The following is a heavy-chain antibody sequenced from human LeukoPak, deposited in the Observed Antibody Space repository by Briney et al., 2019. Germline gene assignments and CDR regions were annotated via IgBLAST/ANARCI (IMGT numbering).Heavy chain of an antibody. D-gene: IGHD1/OR15-1a*01. J-gene: IGHJ4*02. CDR1: GYTFTSYA. CDR2: IIPIFGTG. Sequence: ASVKVSCKTSGYTFTSYAMNWVRQAPGQRLEWMGGIIPIFGTGNYAQKFQGRVTITADESANTAYMELNSLRSDDTAMYYCARSYNWNNVDYWGQGTLVTVSS. CDR3: ARSYNWNNVDY. V-gene: IGHV1-69*13.